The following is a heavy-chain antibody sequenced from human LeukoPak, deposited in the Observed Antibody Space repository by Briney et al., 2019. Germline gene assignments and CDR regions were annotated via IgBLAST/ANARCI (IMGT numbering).Heavy chain of an antibody. CDR2: ISSSGSTI. V-gene: IGHV3-11*04. J-gene: IGHJ4*02. Sequence: GGSLRLSCAASGFTFSDYYMSWIRQAPGKGLEGVSYISSSGSTIYYADSVKGRFTISRDNAKNSLYLQMNSLRAEDTAVYYCARDIYSGNLGDVEDYWGQGTLVTVSS. CDR1: GFTFSDYY. D-gene: IGHD1-26*01. CDR3: ARDIYSGNLGDVEDY.